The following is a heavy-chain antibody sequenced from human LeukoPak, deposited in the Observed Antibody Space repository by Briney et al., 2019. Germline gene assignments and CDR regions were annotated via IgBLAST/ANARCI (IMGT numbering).Heavy chain of an antibody. CDR1: GGSFSGYY. Sequence: SETLSLTCAVYGGSFSGYYWSWIRQPPGKGLEWIGEINHSGSTNYNPSLKSRVTISVDTSKNQFSLKLSSVTAADTAVYYCARDSSDYSNYAGDFDYWGQGTLVTVSS. V-gene: IGHV4-34*01. CDR2: INHSGST. J-gene: IGHJ4*02. CDR3: ARDSSDYSNYAGDFDY. D-gene: IGHD4-11*01.